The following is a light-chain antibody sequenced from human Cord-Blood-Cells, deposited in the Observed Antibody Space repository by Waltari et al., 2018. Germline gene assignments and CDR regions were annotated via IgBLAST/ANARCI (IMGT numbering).Light chain of an antibody. J-gene: IGKJ3*01. CDR1: QGISNS. CDR3: QQYYSTPLFT. V-gene: IGKV1-NL1*01. CDR2: AAS. Sequence: DIQMTQSPSSLSASVGDRVTITCRASQGISNSLAWYQQKPGKAPKLLLYAASRLESGVPSRFSGSGSWTDYTLTISSLQPEDVATYYCQQYYSTPLFTFGPGTKVDIK.